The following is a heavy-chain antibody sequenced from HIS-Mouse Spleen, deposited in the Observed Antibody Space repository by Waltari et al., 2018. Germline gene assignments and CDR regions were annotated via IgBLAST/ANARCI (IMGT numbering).Heavy chain of an antibody. CDR1: GYPFTGYY. V-gene: IGHV1-2*03. D-gene: IGHD3-10*01. CDR2: INPNSGGT. CDR3: ATYGYEGSYYYYGMDV. Sequence: QLQLVQSGAEVKKLGASAKVSCKASGYPFTGYYMHWVLQSPVQGLEWMGWINPNSGGTNYAQKFQGRVTMTRDTSISTAYMELSRLRSDDTAVYYCATYGYEGSYYYYGMDVWGQGTTVTVSS. J-gene: IGHJ6*02.